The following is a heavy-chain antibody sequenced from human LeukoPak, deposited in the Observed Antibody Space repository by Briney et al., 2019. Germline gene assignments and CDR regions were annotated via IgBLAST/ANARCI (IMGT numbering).Heavy chain of an antibody. CDR3: ARPPRGYGSIF. D-gene: IGHD3-10*01. V-gene: IGHV1-8*01. Sequence: ASVKVSCKTSGYTFTSYDINWVRQATGQGLEWMGWMNSNNGDTGYAQQFQGRVTMTRNTSTSTAYMELSSLRSEDTAVYYCARPPRGYGSIFWGQGTLVTVSS. J-gene: IGHJ4*02. CDR2: MNSNNGDT. CDR1: GYTFTSYD.